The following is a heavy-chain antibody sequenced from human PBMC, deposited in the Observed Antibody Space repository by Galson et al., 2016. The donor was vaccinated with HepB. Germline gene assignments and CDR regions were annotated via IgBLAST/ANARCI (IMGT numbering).Heavy chain of an antibody. D-gene: IGHD2-15*01. V-gene: IGHV3-13*01. CDR2: IAAAGDT. CDR1: GFTLSDYD. J-gene: IGHJ4*02. Sequence: SLRLSCAASGFTLSDYDMHWVRQTIGKGLEWVSSIAAAGDTSYLGSVKGRFTISRENGKISLYLQMNSLTAGDTAVYYCARGLRGYCTGGSCPPDKWGQGTLVTVSS. CDR3: ARGLRGYCTGGSCPPDK.